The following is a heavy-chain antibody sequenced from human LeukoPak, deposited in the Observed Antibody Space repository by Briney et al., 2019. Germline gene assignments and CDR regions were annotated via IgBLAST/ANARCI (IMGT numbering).Heavy chain of an antibody. Sequence: GGSLRLSCAASGFSFSDFYMNWFRQAPGKRLEWVSYISSSGGTLYYADSVEGRFTISRDNAKNSLYLQMNSLRAEDTAVYYCARNNGGSSGWRHYYYYYMDVWGKGTTVTVSS. CDR3: ARNNGGSSGWRHYYYYYMDV. V-gene: IGHV3-11*04. CDR2: ISSSGGTL. D-gene: IGHD6-19*01. CDR1: GFSFSDFY. J-gene: IGHJ6*03.